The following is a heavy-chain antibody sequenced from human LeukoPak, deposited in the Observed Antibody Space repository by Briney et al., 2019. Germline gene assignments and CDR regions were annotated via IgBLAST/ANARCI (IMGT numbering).Heavy chain of an antibody. D-gene: IGHD1-26*01. CDR1: GGSISSGGYY. CDR2: IYHSGST. J-gene: IGHJ4*02. V-gene: IGHV4-30-2*01. Sequence: PSQTLSLTCTVSGGSISSGGYYWSWIRQPPGKGLEWIGYIYHSGSTYYNPSLKSRVTISVDRSKNQFSLKLSSVTAADTAVYYCARAWGGSYPLAYWGQGTLVTVSS. CDR3: ARAWGGSYPLAY.